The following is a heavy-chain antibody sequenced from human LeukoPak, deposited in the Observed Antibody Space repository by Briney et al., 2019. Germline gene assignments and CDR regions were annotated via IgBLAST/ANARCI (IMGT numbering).Heavy chain of an antibody. V-gene: IGHV3-21*01. CDR3: AGGIVVVTALDY. Sequence: GGSLRLSCAASGFTFSSYSMKWVRKAPGKGLECVSSNSSSSSYVYYADSVKGRFTISRDNAKNSLYLQMNSLRAEDTAVYYCAGGIVVVTALDYWGQGTLVTVSS. CDR2: NSSSSSYV. CDR1: GFTFSSYS. J-gene: IGHJ4*02. D-gene: IGHD2-21*02.